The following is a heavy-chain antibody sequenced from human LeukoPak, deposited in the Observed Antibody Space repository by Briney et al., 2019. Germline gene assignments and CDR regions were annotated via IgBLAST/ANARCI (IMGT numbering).Heavy chain of an antibody. V-gene: IGHV3-30*01. CDR1: GFTFSSYA. D-gene: IGHD4-17*01. CDR3: ARSTYGDYVWYYYMDV. J-gene: IGHJ6*03. Sequence: GGSLRLSCAASGFTFSSYAMHWVRQAPGKGLEWVAVISYDGSNKYYADSVKGRFTISRDNSKNTLYLQMNSLRAEDTAVYYCARSTYGDYVWYYYMDVWAKGPRSPSP. CDR2: ISYDGSNK.